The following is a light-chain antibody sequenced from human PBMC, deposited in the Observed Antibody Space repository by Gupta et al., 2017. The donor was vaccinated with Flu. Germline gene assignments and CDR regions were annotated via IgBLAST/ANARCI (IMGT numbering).Light chain of an antibody. J-gene: IGLJ1*01. V-gene: IGLV1-51*02. CDR2: END. Sequence: QSVLTQPPSVSAAPGQKVTISCSGSSTNIGSNYVSLYPQRPGTAPKLLIYENDKRPVGRPDRVSGSKSGTSASLDITRLQTGDEAEYYCGKWDITRSAGFGVFGTGTRVTVL. CDR1: STNIGSNY. CDR3: GKWDITRSAGFGV.